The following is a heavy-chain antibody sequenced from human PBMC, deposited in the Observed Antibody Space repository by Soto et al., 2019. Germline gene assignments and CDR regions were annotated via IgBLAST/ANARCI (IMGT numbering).Heavy chain of an antibody. CDR3: ARDWRIAAAAVAFDI. Sequence: SETLSLTCTVSGGSISSGGYYWSWIRQHPGKGLEWIGYIYYSGSTYYNPSLKSRVTISVDTSKNQFSLKLSSVTAADTAVYYCARDWRIAAAAVAFDIWGQGTMVTVSS. CDR1: GGSISSGGYY. J-gene: IGHJ3*02. CDR2: IYYSGST. V-gene: IGHV4-31*03. D-gene: IGHD6-13*01.